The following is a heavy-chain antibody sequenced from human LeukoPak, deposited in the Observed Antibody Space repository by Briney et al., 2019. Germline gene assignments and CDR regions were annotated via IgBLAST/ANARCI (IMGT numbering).Heavy chain of an antibody. J-gene: IGHJ4*02. CDR1: EFSVSSNY. CDR3: AREGAPIFGVVIIPAPPDY. Sequence: GGSLRLSCAASEFSVSSNYMSWVRQAPGKGLEWVAVISYDGSNKYYADSVKGRFTISRDNSKNTLYLQMNSLRAEDTAVYYCAREGAPIFGVVIIPAPPDYWGQGTLVTVSS. V-gene: IGHV3-30-3*01. CDR2: ISYDGSNK. D-gene: IGHD3-3*01.